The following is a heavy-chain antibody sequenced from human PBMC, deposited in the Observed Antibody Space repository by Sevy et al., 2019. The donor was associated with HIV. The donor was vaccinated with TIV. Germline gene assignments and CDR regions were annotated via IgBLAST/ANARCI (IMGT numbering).Heavy chain of an antibody. J-gene: IGHJ4*02. CDR2: IKQDESKK. CDR3: ARGNSGSYDY. Sequence: GGSLRLSCPASGFSFRTYWMHWVRQAPGKGLEWVANIKQDESKKYYVASVKGRFTISRDNAKNSVYLQMNSLRPEDTAIYYCARGNSGSYDYWGQGTLVTVSS. CDR1: GFSFRTYW. D-gene: IGHD3-22*01. V-gene: IGHV3-7*04.